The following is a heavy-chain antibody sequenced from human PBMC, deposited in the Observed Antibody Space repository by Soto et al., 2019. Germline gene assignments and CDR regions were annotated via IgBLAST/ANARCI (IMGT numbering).Heavy chain of an antibody. D-gene: IGHD2-21*01. V-gene: IGHV3-23*01. CDR2: ISGGGGST. CDR3: ARKLRSPYFFDY. CDR1: GFTFSSYA. J-gene: IGHJ4*02. Sequence: GGSLRLSCAASGFTFSSYAMSWVRQAPGKGLEWVSTISGGGGSTYYTDSVKGRFTISRDNSRNTLYLQMNSLRAEDTAVYYWARKLRSPYFFDYWGQGTLFTVSS.